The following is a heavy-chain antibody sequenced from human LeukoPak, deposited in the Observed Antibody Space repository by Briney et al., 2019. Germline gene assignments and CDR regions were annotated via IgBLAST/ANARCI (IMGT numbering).Heavy chain of an antibody. CDR3: ARGGELVVAAAYYYYGMDV. J-gene: IGHJ6*02. V-gene: IGHV3-30-3*01. CDR2: ISYDGSNK. Sequence: PGGSLRLSCAASGFTFSSYAMRWVRQAPGKGLEWVAVISYDGSNKYYADSVKGRFTISRDNSKNMLYLQMNSLRAEDTAVYYCARGGELVVAAAYYYYGMDVWGQGTTVTVSS. D-gene: IGHD2-15*01. CDR1: GFTFSSYA.